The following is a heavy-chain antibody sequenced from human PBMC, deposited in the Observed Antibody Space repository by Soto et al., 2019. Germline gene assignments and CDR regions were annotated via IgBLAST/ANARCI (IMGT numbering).Heavy chain of an antibody. CDR3: AKGQNTCPNIWFDP. CDR2: ISGGGGTT. V-gene: IGHV3-23*01. J-gene: IGHJ5*02. CDR1: GFTFNTYA. Sequence: HPGGSLRLSCVASGFTFNTYAMSWVRQAPGKGLEWVSLISGGGGTTYYADSVKGRFTISRDNSKYTLYLQMDSLRTDDTAIYYCAKGQNTCPNIWFDPWGQRTLFTVSS.